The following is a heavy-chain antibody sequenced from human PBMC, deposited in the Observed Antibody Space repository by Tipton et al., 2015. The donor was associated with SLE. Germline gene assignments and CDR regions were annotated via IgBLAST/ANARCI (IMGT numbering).Heavy chain of an antibody. CDR3: ARDPFPTVTTGAFDI. D-gene: IGHD4-17*01. Sequence: TLSLTCTVSGGSISSYYWSWIRQPAGKGLEWIGRIYTSGSTNYNPSLKSRVTISVDTSKNQFSLKLSSVTAADTAVYYCARDPFPTVTTGAFDIWGQGTMVTVSS. V-gene: IGHV4-4*07. J-gene: IGHJ3*02. CDR2: IYTSGST. CDR1: GGSISSYY.